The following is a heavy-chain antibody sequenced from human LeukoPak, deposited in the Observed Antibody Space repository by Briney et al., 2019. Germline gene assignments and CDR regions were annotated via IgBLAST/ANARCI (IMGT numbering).Heavy chain of an antibody. Sequence: GGSLRLSCAASGFTFDDYAMHWVRQAPGKGLEWVSGISWNSGSIGYADSVKGRFTISRDNSKNTLYLQMNSLRAEDTAVYYCARDCRGDYFDYWGQGTLVTVSS. V-gene: IGHV3-9*01. CDR3: ARDCRGDYFDY. J-gene: IGHJ4*02. CDR1: GFTFDDYA. CDR2: ISWNSGSI. D-gene: IGHD2-15*01.